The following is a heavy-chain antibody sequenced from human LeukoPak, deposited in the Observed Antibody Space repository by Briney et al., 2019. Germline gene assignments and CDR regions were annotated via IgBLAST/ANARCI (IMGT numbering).Heavy chain of an antibody. D-gene: IGHD6-13*01. J-gene: IGHJ4*02. V-gene: IGHV5-51*01. CDR2: IYPGVSDT. Sequence: GESLKISCKGSGSSFTSYWIGWVRQMRGKGLEWMGIIYPGVSDTRYSPSFEGQATISADKSTTPTYLQCSTLHATHTPMYFCARHVERPGRAAAGTVIDYWGQGTLVTVSS. CDR3: ARHVERPGRAAAGTVIDY. CDR1: GSSFTSYW.